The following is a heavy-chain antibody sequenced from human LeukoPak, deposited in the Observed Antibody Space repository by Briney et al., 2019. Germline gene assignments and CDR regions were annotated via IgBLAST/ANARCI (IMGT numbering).Heavy chain of an antibody. CDR3: AKVGVAGNHFDY. Sequence: GGSLRLSCAASRFTFSSYAMSWVRQAPGKGLEWVSAIIGIGGSTYYADAVKARLTISRDNSKNTLYLQMNSLRAEDTAVYYCAKVGVAGNHFDYWGQGTLVTVSS. CDR2: IIGIGGST. V-gene: IGHV3-23*01. D-gene: IGHD6-19*01. CDR1: RFTFSSYA. J-gene: IGHJ4*02.